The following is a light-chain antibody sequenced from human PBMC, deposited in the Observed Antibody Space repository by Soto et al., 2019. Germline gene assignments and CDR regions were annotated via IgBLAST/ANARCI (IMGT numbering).Light chain of an antibody. Sequence: EIVLTQSPATLSLSPGERATLSCRASQSVSSYLAWYQQKPGQAPRLLIYDASSRATGIPDRFSGSGSGADFTLIISRLEPEDFAVYYCQQYGSSPLTFGGGTKVEIK. CDR1: QSVSSY. CDR3: QQYGSSPLT. J-gene: IGKJ4*01. CDR2: DAS. V-gene: IGKV3-20*01.